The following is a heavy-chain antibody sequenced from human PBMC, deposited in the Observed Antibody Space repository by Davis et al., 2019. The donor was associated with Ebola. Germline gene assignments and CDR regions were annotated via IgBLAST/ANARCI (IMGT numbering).Heavy chain of an antibody. Sequence: GESLKISCAASGFIFSSYWMSWVRQAPGKGLEWVANIKQDGSEKYYVDSVKGRFTISRDNDKNSLSLQMNGLRAEDTAVYYCARGPSTGNSFTYWGQGTLVTVSS. J-gene: IGHJ4*02. CDR2: IKQDGSEK. V-gene: IGHV3-7*01. CDR3: ARGPSTGNSFTY. D-gene: IGHD4-23*01. CDR1: GFIFSSYW.